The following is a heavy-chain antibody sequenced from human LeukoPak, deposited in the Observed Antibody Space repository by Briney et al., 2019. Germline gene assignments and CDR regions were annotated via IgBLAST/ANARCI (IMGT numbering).Heavy chain of an antibody. D-gene: IGHD5-12*01. CDR3: ARVRATPSPAYFDY. CDR1: GGSISSGSYY. V-gene: IGHV4-61*02. CDR2: IYTSGST. Sequence: SETLSLTCTVSGGSISSGSYYWSWIRQPAGKGLEWIGRIYTSGSTNYNPSLKSRVTISVDTSKNQFSLKLSSVTAADTAVYYCARVRATPSPAYFDYWGQGTLVTV. J-gene: IGHJ4*02.